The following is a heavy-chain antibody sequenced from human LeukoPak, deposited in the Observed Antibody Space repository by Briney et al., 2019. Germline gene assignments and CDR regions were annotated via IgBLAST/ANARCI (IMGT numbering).Heavy chain of an antibody. D-gene: IGHD3-16*01. CDR3: TKGVRGSHFDY. J-gene: IGHJ4*02. CDR1: RFTFSSYA. Sequence: GGSLRLSCAASRFTFSSYAMNWVRQAPGKGLEWVSAISGSGGSTYYADSVKGRSTISRDNSKNTLYLQMNSLRAEDTAVYYCTKGVRGSHFDYWGQGTLVTVSS. CDR2: ISGSGGST. V-gene: IGHV3-23*01.